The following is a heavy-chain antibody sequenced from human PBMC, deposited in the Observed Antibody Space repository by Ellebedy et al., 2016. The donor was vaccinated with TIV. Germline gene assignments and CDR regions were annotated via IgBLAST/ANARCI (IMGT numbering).Heavy chain of an antibody. CDR3: ARFANSYGLDV. Sequence: MPSETLSLTCTVSGGSIRSNYWSWSRQPPGKGLGRSGYVYYSGDTNYKPSLKSRVSMSVDTSKNQFSLKLRSVTAADTAVYYCARFANSYGLDVWGQGTTVTVSS. J-gene: IGHJ6*02. CDR1: GGSIRSNY. V-gene: IGHV4-59*01. CDR2: VYYSGDT.